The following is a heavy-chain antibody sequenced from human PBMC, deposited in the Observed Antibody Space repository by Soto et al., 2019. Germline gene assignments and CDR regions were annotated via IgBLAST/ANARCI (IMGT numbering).Heavy chain of an antibody. CDR3: AKDESYQLLFDY. CDR2: INSDGSST. V-gene: IGHV3-74*01. CDR1: GFTFSSYW. Sequence: GGSLRLSCAASGFTFSSYWMHWVRQAPGKGLVWVSRINSDGSSTSYAGSVKGRFTISRDNAKNTLYLQMNSLRAEDTAVYYCAKDESYQLLFDYWGQGTLVTVSS. D-gene: IGHD2-2*01. J-gene: IGHJ4*02.